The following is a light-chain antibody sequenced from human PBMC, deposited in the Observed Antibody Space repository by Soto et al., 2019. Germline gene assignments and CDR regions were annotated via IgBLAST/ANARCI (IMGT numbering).Light chain of an antibody. CDR2: DAS. Sequence: EVVLTQSPGTLSLSPGERATLSCRASQSVSSSYLAWYQQKPGQAPRLLIYDASSRATGIPDRFSGSGSGTDLTLTISRLEPEDFAVYYCQQYDSSPLTFGGGTKVEIK. CDR3: QQYDSSPLT. V-gene: IGKV3-20*01. CDR1: QSVSSSY. J-gene: IGKJ4*01.